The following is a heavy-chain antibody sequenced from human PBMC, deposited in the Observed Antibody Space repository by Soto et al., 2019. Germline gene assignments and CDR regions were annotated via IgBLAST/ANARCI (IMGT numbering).Heavy chain of an antibody. CDR3: AFEPRVYSSVAPLGY. J-gene: IGHJ4*02. V-gene: IGHV1-69*02. D-gene: IGHD6-19*01. CDR1: GGSFSSYT. Sequence: ASVKVSFKASGGSFSSYTISWVRQAPGQGLEWMGRIIPILGIANYAQKFQGRVTITADKSTSTAYMELSSLRSEDTAVYYCAFEPRVYSSVAPLGYWGQGTLVTVSS. CDR2: IIPILGIA.